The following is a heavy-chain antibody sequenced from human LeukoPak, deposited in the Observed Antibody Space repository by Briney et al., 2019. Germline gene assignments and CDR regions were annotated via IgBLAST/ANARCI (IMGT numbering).Heavy chain of an antibody. CDR3: ARAPYGDYADY. J-gene: IGHJ4*02. CDR1: GFTFGSYW. D-gene: IGHD4-17*01. Sequence: GGSLRLSCAASGFTFGSYWMSWVRQAPGKGLEWVANIKQDGSEKYYVDSVKGRFTISRDNAKNSLYLQMNSLRAEDTAVYYCARAPYGDYADYWGQGTLVTVSS. CDR2: IKQDGSEK. V-gene: IGHV3-7*01.